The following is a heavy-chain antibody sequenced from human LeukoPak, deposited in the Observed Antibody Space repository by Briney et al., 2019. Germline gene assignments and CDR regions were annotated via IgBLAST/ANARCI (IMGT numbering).Heavy chain of an antibody. CDR1: GYTFTGYY. D-gene: IGHD3-16*01. CDR2: INPNSGGT. J-gene: IGHJ1*01. V-gene: IGHV1-2*02. CDR3: ARVPGGTESSPLQYFQH. Sequence: ASVKVSCKASGYTFTGYYMHWVRQAPGQGLEWMGWINPNSGGTNYAQKFQGRVTMTRDTSISTAYMELSRLRSDDTAVYYCARVPGGTESSPLQYFQHWGQGTLVTVSS.